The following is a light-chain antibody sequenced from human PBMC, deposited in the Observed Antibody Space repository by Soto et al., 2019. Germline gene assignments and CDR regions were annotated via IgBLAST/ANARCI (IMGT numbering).Light chain of an antibody. J-gene: IGKJ1*01. V-gene: IGKV1-9*01. CDR1: QGISTY. CDR2: GAS. CDR3: QGLSTYPRT. Sequence: EIRMTQSPSSVSASLGATVTITCRASQGISTYLAWYQQKPGKAPKNLIYGASTLQSGVPSRFSGSGSGTEFTLTISSLQPEDFATYYCQGLSTYPRTFGQGTKVDIK.